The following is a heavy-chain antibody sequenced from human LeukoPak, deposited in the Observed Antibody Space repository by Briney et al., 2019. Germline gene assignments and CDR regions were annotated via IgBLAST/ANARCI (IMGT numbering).Heavy chain of an antibody. CDR1: GVSIISYY. V-gene: IGHV4-59*01. Sequence: SETLSLTCTVSGVSIISYYWGWIRQPPGKGLEWIRYLYYSGSTNYNPFLKSRVTTSVDTSKNRFSLKLSSVTAADTAVYYCARTYGDYVLFDYWGQGTLVTVSS. D-gene: IGHD4-17*01. J-gene: IGHJ4*02. CDR2: LYYSGST. CDR3: ARTYGDYVLFDY.